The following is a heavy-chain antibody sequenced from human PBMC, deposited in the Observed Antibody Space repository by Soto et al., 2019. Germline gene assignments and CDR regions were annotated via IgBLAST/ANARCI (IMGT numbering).Heavy chain of an antibody. Sequence: SETLSLTCTVSGGSISSYYWSWIRQPPGKGLEWIGNIYYSGSTNYNPSLKSRVTISVDTSKNQLSLKLSSVTAADTAVYSCAREAPGIQGAFDIWGQGTMVTVSS. CDR3: AREAPGIQGAFDI. CDR1: GGSISSYY. V-gene: IGHV4-59*01. CDR2: IYYSGST. D-gene: IGHD3-10*01. J-gene: IGHJ3*02.